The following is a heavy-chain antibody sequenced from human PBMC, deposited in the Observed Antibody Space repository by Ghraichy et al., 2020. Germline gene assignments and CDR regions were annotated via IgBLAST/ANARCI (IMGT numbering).Heavy chain of an antibody. D-gene: IGHD2-21*01. J-gene: IGHJ6*03. CDR3: VRASLHCTATNCYSAYMDV. Sequence: SETLSLNCDIYGGSMSEYYWTWIRQPPGKGLEWIGEINHSGSTDYNPSLKSRVTISVDTSKNLFSLRLSSVTAADTAIYFCVRASLHCTATNCYSAYMDVWGNGTTVTVSS. CDR2: INHSGST. CDR1: GGSMSEYY. V-gene: IGHV4-34*01.